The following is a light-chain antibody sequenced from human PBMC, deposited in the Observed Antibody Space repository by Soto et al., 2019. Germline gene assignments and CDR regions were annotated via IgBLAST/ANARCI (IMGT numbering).Light chain of an antibody. CDR2: AAS. CDR3: LQDYNYPFT. CDR1: QGIRND. J-gene: IGKJ4*01. Sequence: AIQMTQSPSSLSVSVGDRVTMTCRASQGIRNDVGWYQQKPGKAPKLLISAASSLESGVPSRFSGSGSGTDFTLTISSLQPEDFATYYCLQDYNYPFTFGGGTKVEIK. V-gene: IGKV1-6*01.